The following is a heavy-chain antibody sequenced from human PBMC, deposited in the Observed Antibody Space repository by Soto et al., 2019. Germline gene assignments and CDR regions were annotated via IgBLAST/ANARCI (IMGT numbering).Heavy chain of an antibody. CDR3: AKVADYVISS. D-gene: IGHD3-10*02. CDR2: ISDDGSSI. J-gene: IGHJ4*02. Sequence: PGGSLRLSCVASGFIFSDYGLHWVRQAPGKGLEWVAVISDDGSSIYYTESVKGRFTISRDNSKDTLYLQMASLRGDDTAVYYCAKVADYVISSWGQGTLVTVSS. V-gene: IGHV3-30*18. CDR1: GFIFSDYG.